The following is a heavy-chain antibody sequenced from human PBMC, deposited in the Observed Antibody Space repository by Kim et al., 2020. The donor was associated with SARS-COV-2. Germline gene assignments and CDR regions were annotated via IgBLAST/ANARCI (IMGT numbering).Heavy chain of an antibody. D-gene: IGHD2-15*01. CDR3: ARFCSSGTCYFAFDI. V-gene: IGHV3-48*03. Sequence: GGSLRLSCAASGFTFSTYEMNWVRQAPGKGLEWVSYISSSGSTIYYADSVKGRFTISRDNAKNSLYLQMNSLRADDTAVYYCARFCSSGTCYFAFDIWGQGTMVVVSS. J-gene: IGHJ3*02. CDR2: ISSSGSTI. CDR1: GFTFSTYE.